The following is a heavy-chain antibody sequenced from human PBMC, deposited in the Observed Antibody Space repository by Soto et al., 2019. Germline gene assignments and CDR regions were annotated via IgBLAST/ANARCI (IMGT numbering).Heavy chain of an antibody. D-gene: IGHD2-2*01. Sequence: GGSLRLACAACGFTFSSYAMNWFRQAPGKGLEWVSAISGSGGSTYYADSVKGRFTISRDNSKNTLYLQMNSLRAEDTAVYYCATLRSSTRWAYHWGQGTLVTVSS. CDR3: ATLRSSTRWAYH. CDR2: ISGSGGST. J-gene: IGHJ4*02. CDR1: GFTFSSYA. V-gene: IGHV3-23*01.